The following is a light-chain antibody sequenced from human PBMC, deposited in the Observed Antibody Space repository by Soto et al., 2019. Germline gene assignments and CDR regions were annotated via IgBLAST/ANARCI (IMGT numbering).Light chain of an antibody. V-gene: IGKV3-11*01. J-gene: IGKJ1*01. CDR2: DAS. CDR3: QQYISSPLT. CDR1: QSVSSY. Sequence: EIVLTQSPATLSLSPGERATLSCRASQSVSSYLAWYQQKPGQAPRLLIYDASNRATGIPARFSGSGSGTDFTLTISRLEPEDFAVYYCQQYISSPLTFGQGTKVDTK.